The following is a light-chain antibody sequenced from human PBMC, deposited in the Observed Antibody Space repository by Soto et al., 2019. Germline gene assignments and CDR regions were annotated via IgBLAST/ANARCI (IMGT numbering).Light chain of an antibody. J-gene: IGKJ1*01. CDR1: QSISSW. CDR2: DAS. V-gene: IGKV1-5*01. Sequence: DIQMTQSPSTLSASVGDRVTITCRASQSISSWLAWYQQKPGKAPKLLIYDASSLESGVPSRLSGSGSGTEFTLTISSLQPDNFAPYYCKQYNSYPWTFGQGTKVKIK. CDR3: KQYNSYPWT.